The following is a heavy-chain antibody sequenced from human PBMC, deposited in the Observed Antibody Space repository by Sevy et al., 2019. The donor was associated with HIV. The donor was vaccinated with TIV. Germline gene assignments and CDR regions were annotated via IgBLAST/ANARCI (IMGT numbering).Heavy chain of an antibody. CDR3: ARGRVYCSSTSCYTVYYGMDV. Sequence: GGSLRLSCAASGFTVSSNYMSWVRQAPGKGLEWVSVIYSGGSTYYADSVKGRFTISRDNSKNTLYLQMNSLRAEDTAVYYCARGRVYCSSTSCYTVYYGMDVWGQGTTVTVS. J-gene: IGHJ6*02. CDR2: IYSGGST. CDR1: GFTVSSNY. D-gene: IGHD2-2*02. V-gene: IGHV3-53*01.